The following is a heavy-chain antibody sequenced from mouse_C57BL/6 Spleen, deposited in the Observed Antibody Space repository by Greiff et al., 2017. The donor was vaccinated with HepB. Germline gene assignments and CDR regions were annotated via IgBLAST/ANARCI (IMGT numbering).Heavy chain of an antibody. CDR3: ARSLELGDFDY. V-gene: IGHV1-81*01. D-gene: IGHD4-1*01. Sequence: QVQLQQSGAELARPGASVKLSCKASGYTFTSYGISWVKQRTGQGLEWIGDIYPGSGSTNYNEKFKSKATLTVDTSSSTAYMQLSSLTSEDSAVYYCARSLELGDFDYWGQGTTLTVSS. J-gene: IGHJ2*01. CDR2: IYPGSGST. CDR1: GYTFTSYG.